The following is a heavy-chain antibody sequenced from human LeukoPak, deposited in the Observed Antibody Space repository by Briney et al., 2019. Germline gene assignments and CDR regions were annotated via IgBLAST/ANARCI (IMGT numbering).Heavy chain of an antibody. V-gene: IGHV4-30-2*01. D-gene: IGHD3-22*01. CDR2: IYHSGST. CDR3: ARALTYYYDSSGYGGPGNYYYGMDV. CDR1: GGSISSGGYS. Sequence: TSETLSLTCAVSGGSISSGGYSWSWIRQPPGKGLEWIGYIYHSGSTYYNPSLKSRVTISVDRSKNQFSLKLSSVTAADTAAYYCARALTYYYDSSGYGGPGNYYYGMDVWGQGTTVTVSS. J-gene: IGHJ6*02.